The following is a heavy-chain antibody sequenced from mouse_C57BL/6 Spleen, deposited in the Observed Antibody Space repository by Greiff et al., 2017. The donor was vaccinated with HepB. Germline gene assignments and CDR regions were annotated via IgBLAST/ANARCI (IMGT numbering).Heavy chain of an antibody. V-gene: IGHV5-9-1*02. Sequence: EVKVEESGEGLVKPGGSLKLSCAASGFTFSSYAMSWVRQTPEKRLEWVAYISSGGDYIYYADTVKGRFTISRDNARNTLYLQMSSLKSEDTAMYYCTREGYYYGSSPYYAMDYWGQGTSVTVSS. CDR3: TREGYYYGSSPYYAMDY. D-gene: IGHD1-1*01. CDR2: ISSGGDYI. J-gene: IGHJ4*01. CDR1: GFTFSSYA.